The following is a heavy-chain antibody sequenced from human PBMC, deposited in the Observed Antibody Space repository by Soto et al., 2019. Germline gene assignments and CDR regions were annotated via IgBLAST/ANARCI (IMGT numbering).Heavy chain of an antibody. CDR2: ISYDGSNK. Sequence: ESGGGVVQPGRSLRLSCAASGFTFSSYAMHWVRQAPGKGLEWVAVISYDGSNKYYADSVKGRFTISRDNSKSTLYLQMNSLRAEDTAVYYCARPYYYDSSGPKYYFDYWGQGTLVTVSS. J-gene: IGHJ4*02. V-gene: IGHV3-30-3*01. CDR3: ARPYYYDSSGPKYYFDY. D-gene: IGHD3-22*01. CDR1: GFTFSSYA.